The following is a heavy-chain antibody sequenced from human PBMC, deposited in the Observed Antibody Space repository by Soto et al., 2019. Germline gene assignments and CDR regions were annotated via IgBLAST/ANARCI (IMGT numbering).Heavy chain of an antibody. CDR2: IYYSGST. D-gene: IGHD6-19*01. CDR3: AAGRGSGWYYDYYYGMDV. CDR1: GGSVSSGSYY. J-gene: IGHJ6*02. Sequence: QVQLQESGPGLVKPSETLSLTCTVSGGSVSSGSYYWSWIRQPPGKGLEWIGYIYYSGSTNYNPSLKIRVTISVDTSKNQFSLKLSSVTAADTAVYYCAAGRGSGWYYDYYYGMDVWGQGTTVTVSS. V-gene: IGHV4-61*01.